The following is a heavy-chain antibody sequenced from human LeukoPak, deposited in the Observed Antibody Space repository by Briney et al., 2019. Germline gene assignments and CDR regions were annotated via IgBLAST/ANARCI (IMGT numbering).Heavy chain of an antibody. Sequence: PGGSLKLSCAASGFNFSGSAVHWVRQASGKGLEWVGRIRSKANSYGTAYSESVKGRFSISRDDSKNTSYLQMNSLKSEDTAVYFCNQWADVAPMDVWGQGTTVIVSS. CDR2: IRSKANSYGT. CDR3: NQWADVAPMDV. CDR1: GFNFSGSA. V-gene: IGHV3-73*01. D-gene: IGHD2-8*01. J-gene: IGHJ6*02.